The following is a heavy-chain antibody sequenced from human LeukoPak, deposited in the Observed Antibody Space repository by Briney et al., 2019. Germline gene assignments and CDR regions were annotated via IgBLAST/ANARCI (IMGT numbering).Heavy chain of an antibody. CDR1: GFTFSSYG. J-gene: IGHJ4*02. D-gene: IGHD3-22*01. CDR2: ISYDGSNK. Sequence: GRSLRLSCAASGFTFSSYGMHWVRQAPGKGLEWVAVISYDGSNKYYTDSVKGRFTISRDNSKNTLYLQMNSLRAEDTAVYYCAKDRWGGYSDSSSPFDYWGQGTLVTVSS. CDR3: AKDRWGGYSDSSSPFDY. V-gene: IGHV3-30*18.